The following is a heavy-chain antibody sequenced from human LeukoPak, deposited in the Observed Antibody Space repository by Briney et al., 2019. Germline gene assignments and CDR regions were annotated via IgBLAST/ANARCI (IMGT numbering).Heavy chain of an antibody. CDR1: GFTFSDYY. CDR2: ISSSGSTI. D-gene: IGHD2-2*01. V-gene: IGHV3-11*01. CDR3: ATTGGWVPAAMHDDY. Sequence: PGGSLRLSCAASGFTFSDYYMSWIRQAPGKGLEWVSYISSSGSTIYYADSVKGRFTISRDNAKNSLYLQMNSLRAEDTAVYYCATTGGWVPAAMHDDYWGQGTLVTVSS. J-gene: IGHJ4*02.